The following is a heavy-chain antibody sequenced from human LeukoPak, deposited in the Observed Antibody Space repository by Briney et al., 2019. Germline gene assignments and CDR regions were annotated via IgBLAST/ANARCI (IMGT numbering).Heavy chain of an antibody. CDR2: IYWDSSSV. Sequence: LSLTCTVSGGSISSYYWSWIRQPPGKGLEWVSGIYWDSSSVDYADSVKGRFTISRDNAKNSLYLQMNSLRTEDTAVYYCVKDRKSRDLDSLDIWGQGTMVTVSS. V-gene: IGHV3-9*01. CDR3: VKDRKSRDLDSLDI. CDR1: GGSISSYY. D-gene: IGHD5-24*01. J-gene: IGHJ3*02.